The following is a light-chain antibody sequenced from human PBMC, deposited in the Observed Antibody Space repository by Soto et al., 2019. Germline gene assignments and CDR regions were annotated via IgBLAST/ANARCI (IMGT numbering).Light chain of an antibody. CDR2: AAS. CDR3: QKYNSAPPLT. CDR1: QGISNY. J-gene: IGKJ5*01. Sequence: DIQMTQSPSSLSASVGDRVTITCRASQGISNYLAWYQQKPGKVPKLLIYAASTLQSGVPSRFSGSGSGTDFTLTISSLQTEDVATYYCQKYNSAPPLTFGQGTRLEI. V-gene: IGKV1-27*01.